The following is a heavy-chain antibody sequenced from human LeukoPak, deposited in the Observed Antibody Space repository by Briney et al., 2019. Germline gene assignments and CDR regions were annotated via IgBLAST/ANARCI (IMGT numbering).Heavy chain of an antibody. D-gene: IGHD4-17*01. Sequence: GSSVKVSCKASGGTFSSYAISWVRQAPGQGLEWMGGIIPIFGTANYAQKFQGRVTITADESTSTAYMGLSSLRSEDTAVYYCARDSRGPDGDSDWGQGTLVTVSS. CDR1: GGTFSSYA. V-gene: IGHV1-69*01. CDR2: IIPIFGTA. CDR3: ARDSRGPDGDSD. J-gene: IGHJ4*02.